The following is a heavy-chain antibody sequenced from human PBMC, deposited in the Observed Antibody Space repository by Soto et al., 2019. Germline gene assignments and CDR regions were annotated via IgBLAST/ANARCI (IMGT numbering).Heavy chain of an antibody. D-gene: IGHD3-3*01. Sequence: GSLRLSCAASGFTFSSYAMSWVRQAPGKGLEWVSAISGSGGSTYYADSVKGRFTISRDNSKNTLYLQMNSLRAEDTAVYHCARVKIFGVVNYGMDVWGQGTTVSSP. V-gene: IGHV3-23*01. CDR2: ISGSGGST. J-gene: IGHJ6*02. CDR1: GFTFSSYA. CDR3: ARVKIFGVVNYGMDV.